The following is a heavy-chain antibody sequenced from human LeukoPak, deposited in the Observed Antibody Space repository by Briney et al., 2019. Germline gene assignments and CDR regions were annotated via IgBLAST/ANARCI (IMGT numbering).Heavy chain of an antibody. CDR3: AKDRATVTPKCFDY. Sequence: GSLRLSCVASGFTFSSYAMNWVRQAPGKGLEWVSGISGSGGTTYYADSVKGRFTISRDKSKNTLYLQMNSLRVEDTAVYYCAKDRATVTPKCFDYWGQGTLVTVSS. CDR2: ISGSGGTT. CDR1: GFTFSSYA. D-gene: IGHD4-17*01. J-gene: IGHJ4*02. V-gene: IGHV3-23*01.